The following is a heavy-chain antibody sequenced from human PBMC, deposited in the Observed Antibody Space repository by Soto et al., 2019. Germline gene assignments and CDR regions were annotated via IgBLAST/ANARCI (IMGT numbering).Heavy chain of an antibody. CDR1: GFTFSNAW. CDR2: IKSKTDGGTT. V-gene: IGHV3-15*01. Sequence: EVQLVESGGGLVKPGGSLRLSCAASGFTFSNAWMSWVRQAPGKGLECVGRIKSKTDGGTTDYAAPVKGRFTISRDDSKNKLYLQMNRLKTEDTAVYYCTTEYSSGWYDSWGQRTLVTVSA. CDR3: TTEYSSGWYDS. D-gene: IGHD6-19*01. J-gene: IGHJ4*02.